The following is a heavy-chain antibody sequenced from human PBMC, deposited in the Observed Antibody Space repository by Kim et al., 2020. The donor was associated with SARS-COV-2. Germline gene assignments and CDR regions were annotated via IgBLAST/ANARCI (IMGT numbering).Heavy chain of an antibody. CDR3: ARELEWLLRGYYYGMDV. Sequence: GGSLRLSCAASGFTFSSYEMNWVRQAPGKGLEWVSYISSSGSTIYYADSVKGRFTISRDNAKNSLYLQMNSLRAEDTAVYYCARELEWLLRGYYYGMDVWGQGTTVTVSS. CDR2: ISSSGSTI. J-gene: IGHJ6*02. CDR1: GFTFSSYE. D-gene: IGHD3-3*01. V-gene: IGHV3-48*03.